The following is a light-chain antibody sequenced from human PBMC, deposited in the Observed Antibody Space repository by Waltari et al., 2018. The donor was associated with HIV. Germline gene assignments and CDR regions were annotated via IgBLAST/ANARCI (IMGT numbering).Light chain of an antibody. CDR2: VHNDVSH. Sequence: QLAVPQSPSAPASLGASVNLTCTLSSGHSGSAVAWHREQPVEGHRYLMLVHNDVSHRKGDGIPDRFSGSSSGTERYLTVSSLQSEEEADYYCQTCGTGIVVVGGGTKLT. V-gene: IGLV4-69*01. CDR3: QTCGTGIVV. J-gene: IGLJ2*01. CDR1: SGHSGSA.